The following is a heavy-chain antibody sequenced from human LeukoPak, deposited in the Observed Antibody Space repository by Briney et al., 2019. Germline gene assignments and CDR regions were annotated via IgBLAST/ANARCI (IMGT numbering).Heavy chain of an antibody. Sequence: GASVKVSCKVSGYTLTELSMHWVRQAPGKGLEWMGGFDPEDGETIYAQKFQGRVTITADESTSTAYMELSSLRSEDTAVYYCARDPQLWESSGWFDSWGQGTLVTVSS. CDR1: GYTLTELS. CDR3: ARDPQLWESSGWFDS. V-gene: IGHV1-24*01. J-gene: IGHJ5*01. CDR2: FDPEDGET. D-gene: IGHD3-10*01.